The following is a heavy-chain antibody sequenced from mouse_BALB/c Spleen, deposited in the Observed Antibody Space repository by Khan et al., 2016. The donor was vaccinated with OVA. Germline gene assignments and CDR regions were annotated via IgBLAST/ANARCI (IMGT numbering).Heavy chain of an antibody. V-gene: IGHV1S137*01. CDR1: GYTFTDYA. Sequence: QVQLQQSGAELVRPGVSVKISCKGSGYTFTDYAMHWVKQSHAKSLEWIGVISTYYGDANYNQQFKGKATITVDKSSNTAYMDLARLTCEDSAIYYCARGGLALYTMDYWGQGTSVTVSS. CDR3: ARGGLALYTMDY. J-gene: IGHJ4*01. CDR2: ISTYYGDA.